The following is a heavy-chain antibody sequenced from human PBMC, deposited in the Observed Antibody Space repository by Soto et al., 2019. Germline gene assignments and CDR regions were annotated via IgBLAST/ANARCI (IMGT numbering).Heavy chain of an antibody. J-gene: IGHJ6*02. D-gene: IGHD2-21*02. Sequence: SGPTLVNPTQTLTLTCTFSGFSLSTSGVGVGWIRQPPGKALEWLALIYWDDDKRYSPSLKSRLTITKDTSKNQVVLTMTNMDPVDTATYYCAHRQSGGDLYYYYYYGMDVWGQGTTVTVSS. V-gene: IGHV2-5*02. CDR2: IYWDDDK. CDR1: GFSLSTSGVG. CDR3: AHRQSGGDLYYYYYYGMDV.